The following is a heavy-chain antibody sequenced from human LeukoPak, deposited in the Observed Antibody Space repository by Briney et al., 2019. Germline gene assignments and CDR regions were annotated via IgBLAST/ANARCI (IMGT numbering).Heavy chain of an antibody. J-gene: IGHJ4*02. CDR3: ATGPSYCGGDCYYYFDY. D-gene: IGHD2-21*01. Sequence: GESLRLSCAASGFTFSNSWMSWVRQAPGKGLEWVANIKQDGGEKSYVDSLKGRFTISRDNAKNSLYLQMNRLRAEDTAVYYCATGPSYCGGDCYYYFDYWGQGTLVTVSS. CDR2: IKQDGGEK. V-gene: IGHV3-7*01. CDR1: GFTFSNSW.